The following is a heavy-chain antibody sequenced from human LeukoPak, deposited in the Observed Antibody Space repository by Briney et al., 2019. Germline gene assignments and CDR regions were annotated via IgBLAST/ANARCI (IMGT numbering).Heavy chain of an antibody. CDR2: IKPDGSEH. CDR1: GFIFSNYW. CDR3: ARHGPHNFDY. J-gene: IGHJ4*02. V-gene: IGHV3-7*01. Sequence: TGGSLRLSCAASGFIFSNYWMAWVRQAPGKGLEWVANIKPDGSEHYYVDSVKGRFTISRDNAKNSLDLQMNSLRAEDTAVYYCARHGPHNFDYWDQGTLVTVSS.